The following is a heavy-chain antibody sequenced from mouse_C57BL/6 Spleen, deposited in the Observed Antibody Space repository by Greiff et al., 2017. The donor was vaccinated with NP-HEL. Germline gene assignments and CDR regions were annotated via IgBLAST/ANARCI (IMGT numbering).Heavy chain of an antibody. J-gene: IGHJ3*01. Sequence: EVKVEESGPGLVKPSQSLSLTCSVTGYSITSGYYWNWIRQFPGNKLEWMGYISYDGSNNYNPSLKNRISITRDTSKNQFFLKLNSVTTEDTATYYCARRDYSNYAWFAYWGQGTLVTVSA. D-gene: IGHD2-5*01. V-gene: IGHV3-6*01. CDR2: ISYDGSN. CDR3: ARRDYSNYAWFAY. CDR1: GYSITSGYY.